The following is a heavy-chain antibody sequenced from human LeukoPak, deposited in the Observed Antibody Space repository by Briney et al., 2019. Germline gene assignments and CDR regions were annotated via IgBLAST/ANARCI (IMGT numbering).Heavy chain of an antibody. V-gene: IGHV3-74*01. D-gene: IGHD4-11*01. CDR1: GFTFSSYW. CDR2: INSDGSST. J-gene: IGHJ4*02. CDR3: AREHDYSNHFDY. Sequence: PGGSLRLSCAASGFTFSSYWMHWVRQAPGKGLVWVSRINSDGSSTSYADSVKGRFTISRDNAKNTPYLQMNSLRAEDTAVYYCAREHDYSNHFDYWGQGTLVTVSS.